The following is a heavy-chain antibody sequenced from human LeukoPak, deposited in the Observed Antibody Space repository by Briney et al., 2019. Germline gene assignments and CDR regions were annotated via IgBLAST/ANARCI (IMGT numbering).Heavy chain of an antibody. CDR3: ARVGGSSCSSTSCLGPHYWYFDL. CDR2: IYYSGST. J-gene: IGHJ2*01. V-gene: IGHV4-59*01. CDR1: GGSISSYY. Sequence: SETLSLTCTVSGGSISSYYWSWIRQPPGKGLKWTGYIYYSGSTNYNPSLKSRVTISVDTSKNQFSLKLSSVTAADTAVYYCARVGGSSCSSTSCLGPHYWYFDLWGRGTLVTVSS. D-gene: IGHD2-2*01.